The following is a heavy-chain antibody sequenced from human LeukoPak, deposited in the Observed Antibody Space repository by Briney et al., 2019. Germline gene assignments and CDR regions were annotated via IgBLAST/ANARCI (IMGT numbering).Heavy chain of an antibody. CDR3: ARDYTRTTGWFDP. CDR1: GFTFSSYS. V-gene: IGHV3-21*01. CDR2: ISSSTNYI. J-gene: IGHJ5*02. Sequence: GGSLRLSCAASGFTFSSYSMNWVRQAPGKGLEWVSSISSSTNYIYYADSVKGRFTISRDNANNSLYLQMNSLRAEDTAVYYCARDYTRTTGWFDPWGQGNLVTVSS. D-gene: IGHD1-1*01.